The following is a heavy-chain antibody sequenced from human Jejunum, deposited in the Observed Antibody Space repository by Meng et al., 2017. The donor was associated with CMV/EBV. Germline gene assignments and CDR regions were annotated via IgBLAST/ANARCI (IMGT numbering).Heavy chain of an antibody. D-gene: IGHD3-3*01. CDR3: ARVPYYDFWSGSHPFDY. CDR2: IYSGGST. Sequence: GGSLRLSCAASVFSVSSNYMNWVRQAPGKGLEWVSVIYSGGSTYYANCVKGRFTNSRDNSTNTVYLQMSSRRAEDTAVYYCARVPYYDFWSGSHPFDYWGQGTLVTVSS. J-gene: IGHJ4*02. CDR1: VFSVSSNY. V-gene: IGHV3-53*01.